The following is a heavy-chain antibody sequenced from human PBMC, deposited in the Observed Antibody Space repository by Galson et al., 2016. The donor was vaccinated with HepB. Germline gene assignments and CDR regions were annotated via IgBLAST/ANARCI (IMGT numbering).Heavy chain of an antibody. V-gene: IGHV1-46*02. CDR1: GYTFNSYY. J-gene: IGHJ4*02. CDR3: ARMRERNYYDSSGYLTLFDN. CDR2: INPSGGRT. D-gene: IGHD3-22*01. Sequence: SVKVSCKASGYTFNSYYMHWVRQAPGQGLEWMGIINPSGGRTSYAQKFQDRVIITRDTTTSTVYMELSSLRSEDTAVYYCARMRERNYYDSSGYLTLFDNWGQGTLITVSS.